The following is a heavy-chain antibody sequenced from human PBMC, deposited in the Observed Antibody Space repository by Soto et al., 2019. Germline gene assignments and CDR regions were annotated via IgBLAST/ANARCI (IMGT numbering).Heavy chain of an antibody. Sequence: GGSLRLSCAASGVTFSSYAMSWVRQAPGKGLEWVSAISGSGGSTYYADSVKGRFTISRDNSKNTLYLQMNSLRAEDTAVYYCAKEQGYCSSTSCPIDYWGQGTLVTVSS. CDR3: AKEQGYCSSTSCPIDY. J-gene: IGHJ4*02. D-gene: IGHD2-2*01. V-gene: IGHV3-23*01. CDR2: ISGSGGST. CDR1: GVTFSSYA.